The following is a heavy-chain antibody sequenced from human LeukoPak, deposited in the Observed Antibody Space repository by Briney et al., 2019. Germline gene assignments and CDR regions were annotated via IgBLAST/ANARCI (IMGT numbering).Heavy chain of an antibody. Sequence: ASVKVSCKASGYTFTSYYIHLVRQAPGQGFEWMAIINPSDGSTTNSQKFQGRVTMTRDTSTSTVYMELSGLRSEDTALYYCARIRDGYNDAYDIWGQGTMATVSS. D-gene: IGHD5-24*01. CDR2: INPSDGST. CDR1: GYTFTSYY. V-gene: IGHV1-46*01. CDR3: ARIRDGYNDAYDI. J-gene: IGHJ3*02.